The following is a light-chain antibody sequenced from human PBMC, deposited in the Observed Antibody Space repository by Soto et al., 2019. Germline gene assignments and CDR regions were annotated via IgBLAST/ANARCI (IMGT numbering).Light chain of an antibody. CDR3: QQSNNYPWT. CDR1: QYIHNY. CDR2: EGA. J-gene: IGKJ1*01. Sequence: DIQMTQSPSTLSASVGDRVTITCRASQYIHNYLAWYQQKPGEAPKLLIYEGANLESGVPSRFSGSGTGTEFTLTISSLQPDDFATYYCQQSNNYPWTFGQGTRVEI. V-gene: IGKV1-5*03.